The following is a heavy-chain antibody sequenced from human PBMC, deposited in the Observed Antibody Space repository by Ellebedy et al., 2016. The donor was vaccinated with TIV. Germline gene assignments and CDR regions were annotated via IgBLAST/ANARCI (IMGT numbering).Heavy chain of an antibody. CDR1: GYTFTKYY. CDR2: IIPILGIA. Sequence: ASVKVSCKASGYTFTKYYIHWVRQAPGQGLEWMGRIIPILGIANYAQKFQGRVTKTRDTSTSTVYMDLSSLTSEDTAIYYCARANDQDFDSWGQGTLVTVSS. CDR3: ARANDQDFDS. J-gene: IGHJ4*02. D-gene: IGHD1-1*01. V-gene: IGHV1-46*01.